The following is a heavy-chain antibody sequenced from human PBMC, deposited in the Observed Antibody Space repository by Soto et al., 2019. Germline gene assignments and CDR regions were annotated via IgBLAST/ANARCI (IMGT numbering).Heavy chain of an antibody. CDR3: ARGTAVAGTLGDV. Sequence: ASVEVSCKASCYTFTSYCISWVRQAPGQGLEWMGWISAYNGNTNYAQKLQGRVTMTTDTSTSTAYMELRSLRSDDTAVYYCARGTAVAGTLGDVWGQGTTVTVSS. CDR1: CYTFTSYC. D-gene: IGHD6-19*01. J-gene: IGHJ6*02. CDR2: ISAYNGNT. V-gene: IGHV1-18*04.